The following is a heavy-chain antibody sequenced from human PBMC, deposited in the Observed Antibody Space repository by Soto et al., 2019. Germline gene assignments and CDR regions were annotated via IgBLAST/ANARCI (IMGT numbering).Heavy chain of an antibody. CDR3: ARDRGDGNNFLADN. J-gene: IGHJ4*02. CDR2: ISGHNGDT. D-gene: IGHD3-3*01. Sequence: QVPLVQSGAEMKRPGASVKVSCKASGYPFKNYGLSWVRQAPGQGLEWLGWISGHNGDTNYAQKLQLRVTMTTETSTSTAYLELRSLTSDDTAVYYCARDRGDGNNFLADNWGQGTLVTVSS. CDR1: GYPFKNYG. V-gene: IGHV1-18*01.